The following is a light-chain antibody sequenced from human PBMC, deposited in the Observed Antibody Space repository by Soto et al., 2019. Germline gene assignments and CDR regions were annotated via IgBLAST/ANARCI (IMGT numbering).Light chain of an antibody. CDR3: QQYRNSPFT. CDR2: RAS. V-gene: IGKV3-20*01. Sequence: EIVLTQSPGTLSLSPGERATLSCRASQSVTSNYLAWYQQKPGQAPRLLIYRASNRAAGIPDRFSGSGSGTDFPLTVSRLEPEDFAVYYCQQYRNSPFTFGPGTKVDIK. J-gene: IGKJ3*01. CDR1: QSVTSNY.